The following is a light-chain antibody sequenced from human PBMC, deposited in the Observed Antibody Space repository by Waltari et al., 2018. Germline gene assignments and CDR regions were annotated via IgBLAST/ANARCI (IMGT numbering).Light chain of an antibody. V-gene: IGKV1-5*03. CDR3: QQYNSYSGT. CDR1: QSISSW. Sequence: DIQITQSPSTLSASVGDRVTPTCRASQSISSWLVWYQQKPGKAPKLLIYKASSLESGVPSRFSGSGSGTEFTLTISSLQPDDFATYYCQQYNSYSGTFGQGTKVEIK. CDR2: KAS. J-gene: IGKJ1*01.